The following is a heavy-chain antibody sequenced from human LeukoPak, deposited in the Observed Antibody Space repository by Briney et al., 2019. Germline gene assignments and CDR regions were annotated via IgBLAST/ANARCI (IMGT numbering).Heavy chain of an antibody. CDR3: AKGAYGSGSYYLFDY. CDR2: TSWNSGSI. D-gene: IGHD3-10*01. CDR1: GFTFDDYA. Sequence: GRSLRLSCAASGFTFDDYAMHWVRQAPGKGLEWVSGTSWNSGSIGYADSVKGRFTISRDNAKNSLYLQMNSLRAEDMALYYCAKGAYGSGSYYLFDYWGQGTLVTVSS. J-gene: IGHJ4*02. V-gene: IGHV3-9*03.